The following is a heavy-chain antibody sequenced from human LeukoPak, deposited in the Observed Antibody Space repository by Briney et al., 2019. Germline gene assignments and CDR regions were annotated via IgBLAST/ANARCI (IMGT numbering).Heavy chain of an antibody. V-gene: IGHV3-23*01. D-gene: IGHD4-17*01. Sequence: PGGSLRLSCAASGFIFSNYAMSWVRQAPGKGLEWVSAIDSTGAYTWYADSVKGRFTISKDSSKTILYLQMNSLRAEDTAVYYCAKEGGDYDYYYYYGVDVWGQGTTVTVSS. CDR3: AKEGGDYDYYYYYGVDV. CDR1: GFIFSNYA. CDR2: IDSTGAYT. J-gene: IGHJ6*02.